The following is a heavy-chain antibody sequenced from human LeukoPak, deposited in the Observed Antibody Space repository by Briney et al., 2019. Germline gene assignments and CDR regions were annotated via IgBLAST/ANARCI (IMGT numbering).Heavy chain of an antibody. D-gene: IGHD5-24*01. V-gene: IGHV3-30*02. Sequence: PGGSLRLSCAASGFTFSDYYMSWIRQAPGKGLEWVAFIRFDGSKTYCADSVKGRFTVSRDNSKNTLYLQMNSLKSEDTAVYYCVKNLQYAGDIWGQGTMVTVSS. J-gene: IGHJ3*02. CDR1: GFTFSDYY. CDR2: IRFDGSKT. CDR3: VKNLQYAGDI.